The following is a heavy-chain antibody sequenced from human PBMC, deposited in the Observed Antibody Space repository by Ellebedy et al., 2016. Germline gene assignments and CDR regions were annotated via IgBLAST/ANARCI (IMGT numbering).Heavy chain of an antibody. CDR2: IYSGGST. CDR1: GFTVSSNY. CDR3: ARDLGYYKFES. V-gene: IGHV3-53*01. Sequence: GESLKISXAASGFTVSSNYMNWVRQAPGKGLEWVSLIYSGGSTYYADSVKGRFTISRDNSKNTLYLQMNSLRAEDTAVYYCARDLGYYKFESWGQGTLVTVSS. J-gene: IGHJ4*02. D-gene: IGHD1-26*01.